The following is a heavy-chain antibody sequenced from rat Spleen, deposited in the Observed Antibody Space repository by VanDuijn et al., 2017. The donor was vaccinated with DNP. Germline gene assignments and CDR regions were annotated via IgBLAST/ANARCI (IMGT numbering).Heavy chain of an antibody. CDR1: GFTFNDYY. V-gene: IGHV5-29*01. CDR3: TRGPIYYSTTYIPDY. CDR2: INYDGNST. D-gene: IGHD1-2*01. J-gene: IGHJ2*01. Sequence: EVQLVETGGGLVQPGRSLKLSCVASGFTFNDYYMAWVRQAPAKGLEWVATINYDGNSTHYRDSVKGRFTISRDNGKRTLYLQMDSLRSEDTATYYCTRGPIYYSTTYIPDYWGQGVMVTVSS.